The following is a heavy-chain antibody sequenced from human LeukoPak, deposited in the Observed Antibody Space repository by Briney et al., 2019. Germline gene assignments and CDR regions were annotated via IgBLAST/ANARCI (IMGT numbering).Heavy chain of an antibody. CDR2: IYYSGST. CDR1: GDSISSGSYY. D-gene: IGHD3-10*01. Sequence: SETLSLTCTVSGDSISSGSYYWGWIRQPPGKGLEWIGSIYYSGSTYYNPSLKSRVTISVDTSKNQFSLKLSSVTAADTAVYYCARDFGSGSYSGRNWFDPWGQGTLVTVSS. CDR3: ARDFGSGSYSGRNWFDP. J-gene: IGHJ5*02. V-gene: IGHV4-39*07.